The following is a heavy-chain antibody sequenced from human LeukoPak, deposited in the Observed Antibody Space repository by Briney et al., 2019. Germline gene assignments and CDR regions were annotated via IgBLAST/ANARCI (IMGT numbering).Heavy chain of an antibody. CDR1: GGSISSSSYY. Sequence: SETLSLTCTVSGGSISSSSYYWGWIRQPPGKGLEWIGSIYYSGSTNYNPSLKSRVTISVDTSKNQFSLKLSSVTAADTAVYYCARLGSSSWYVSYYYGMDVWGQGTTVTVSS. V-gene: IGHV4-39*07. CDR3: ARLGSSSWYVSYYYGMDV. J-gene: IGHJ6*02. D-gene: IGHD6-13*01. CDR2: IYYSGST.